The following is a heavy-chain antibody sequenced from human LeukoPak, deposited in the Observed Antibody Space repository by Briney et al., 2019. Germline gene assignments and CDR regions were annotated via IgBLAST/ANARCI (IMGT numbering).Heavy chain of an antibody. V-gene: IGHV4-39*01. CDR1: GGSISSSSYY. D-gene: IGHD3-22*01. J-gene: IGHJ4*02. CDR3: ARRRYYYDSSGSDFDY. Sequence: SETLSLTCTVSGGSISSSSYYWGWIRQPPGKGLEWIGSIYYSGSTYYNPSLKSRVTISVDTSKNQFSLKLSSVTAADTAVYYCARRRYYYDSSGSDFDYWGQGTLVTVSS. CDR2: IYYSGST.